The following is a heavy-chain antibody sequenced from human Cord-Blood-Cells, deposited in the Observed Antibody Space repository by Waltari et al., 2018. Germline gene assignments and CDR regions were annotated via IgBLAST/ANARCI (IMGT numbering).Heavy chain of an antibody. J-gene: IGHJ4*02. Sequence: EVQLVQSGAEVKKPGESLKISCKGSGYSFTSYWIGWVRQMPGKGLEWMGIIYPGDSDTSYSPSFQSPVTISADKSISTAYLQWSSLKASDTAMYYCARQTYDILTGYSPSFDYWGQGTLVTVSS. V-gene: IGHV5-51*01. CDR3: ARQTYDILTGYSPSFDY. D-gene: IGHD3-9*01. CDR2: IYPGDSDT. CDR1: GYSFTSYW.